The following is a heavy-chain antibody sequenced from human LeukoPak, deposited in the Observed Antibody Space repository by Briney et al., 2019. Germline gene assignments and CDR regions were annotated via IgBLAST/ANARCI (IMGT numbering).Heavy chain of an antibody. V-gene: IGHV1-46*01. CDR2: INPSGGST. D-gene: IGHD2-15*01. Sequence: ASVKVSCKASGYTFTGYYMHWVRQAPGQGLEWMGIINPSGGSTSYAQKFQGRVTMTRDTSTSTVYMELSSLRSEDTAVYYCARAPGYCSGGSSACPGRYNWFDPWGQGTLVTVSS. CDR1: GYTFTGYY. J-gene: IGHJ5*02. CDR3: ARAPGYCSGGSSACPGRYNWFDP.